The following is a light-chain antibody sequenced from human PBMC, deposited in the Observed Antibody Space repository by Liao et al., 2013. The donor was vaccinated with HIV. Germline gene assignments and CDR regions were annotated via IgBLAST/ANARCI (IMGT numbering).Light chain of an antibody. CDR1: NIRSRG. V-gene: IGLV3-21*01. J-gene: IGLJ1*01. Sequence: YVLTQPPSVSVAPGQTAVMTCGGNNIRSRGVHWYQQRPGQAPVLVMYYDQNRPSGIPERFSGSYSGNTATLTISRVEAGDEADYYCQVWDTGSNVFGTGTKVTVL. CDR2: YDQ. CDR3: QVWDTGSNV.